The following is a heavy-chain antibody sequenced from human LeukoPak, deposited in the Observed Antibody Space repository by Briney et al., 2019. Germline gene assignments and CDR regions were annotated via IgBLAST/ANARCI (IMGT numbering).Heavy chain of an antibody. CDR3: ARRWVYDKRAFDA. J-gene: IGHJ3*01. CDR1: GGSISGTYY. CDR2: IYYTGTT. Sequence: MSSETLPLTCTVSGGSISGTYYWSWIRQPPGKGLEWIGYIYYTGTTDSNPSLKSRVTISLDTSKNQFSLNLSSVTAADTAVYYCARRWVYDKRAFDAWGQGTMVTVSS. V-gene: IGHV4-59*08. D-gene: IGHD3-16*01.